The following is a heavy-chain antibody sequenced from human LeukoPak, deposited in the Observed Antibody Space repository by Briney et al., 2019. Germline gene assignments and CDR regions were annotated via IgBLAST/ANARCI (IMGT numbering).Heavy chain of an antibody. CDR1: GFTFSSYS. Sequence: GGSLRVSCAASGFTFSSYSMNWVRQAAGKGLEWVSYIGNSGTTIYYADSVKGRFTISRDNAKNSLYLQMNSLRAEDTAVYYCVRGGKTWGVSDYWGQGTLVTVSS. CDR3: VRGGKTWGVSDY. CDR2: IGNSGTTI. J-gene: IGHJ4*02. D-gene: IGHD3-10*01. V-gene: IGHV3-48*04.